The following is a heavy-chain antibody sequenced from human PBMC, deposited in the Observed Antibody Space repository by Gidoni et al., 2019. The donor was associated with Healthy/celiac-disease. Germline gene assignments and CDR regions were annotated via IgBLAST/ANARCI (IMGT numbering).Heavy chain of an antibody. V-gene: IGHV3-15*01. J-gene: IGHJ4*02. CDR3: TTPGPIVVALSDFDY. Sequence: EVQLVESGGGLVKPGGSLRLSCAASGFTFSNAWMSWVRQAPGKGLEWVGRIKSKTDGGTTDYAAPVKGRFTISRDDSKNTLYLQMNSLKTEDTAVYYCTTPGPIVVALSDFDYWGQGTLVTVSS. CDR1: GFTFSNAW. D-gene: IGHD2-15*01. CDR2: IKSKTDGGTT.